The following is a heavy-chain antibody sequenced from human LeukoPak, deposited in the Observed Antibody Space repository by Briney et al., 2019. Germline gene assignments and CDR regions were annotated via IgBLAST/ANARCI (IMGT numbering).Heavy chain of an antibody. D-gene: IGHD3-10*01. CDR3: AKGSTPYGSGSYYIDY. V-gene: IGHV3-30*02. J-gene: IGHJ4*02. Sequence: PGGSLRLSCAASGFTFSSYGMHWVRQAPGKGLEWVAFIRYDGSNKYYADSVKGRFTISRDNSKNTLYLQMNSLRAEDTAVYYCAKGSTPYGSGSYYIDYWGQGTLVTVSS. CDR1: GFTFSSYG. CDR2: IRYDGSNK.